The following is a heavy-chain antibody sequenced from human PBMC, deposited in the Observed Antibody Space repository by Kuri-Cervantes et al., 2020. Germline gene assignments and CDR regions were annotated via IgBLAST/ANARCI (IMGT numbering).Heavy chain of an antibody. Sequence: GGSLRLSCKASGYTFTGYYMHWVRQAPGQGLEWMGWINPNSGGTNYAQKFQGRVTMTRDTSISTAYMELSSLRSEDTAMYYCARDGEKKYSSSSGLNYYYYMDVWGKGTTVTVSS. CDR1: GYTFTGYY. V-gene: IGHV1-2*02. J-gene: IGHJ6*03. CDR2: INPNSGGT. CDR3: ARDGEKKYSSSSGLNYYYYMDV. D-gene: IGHD6-6*01.